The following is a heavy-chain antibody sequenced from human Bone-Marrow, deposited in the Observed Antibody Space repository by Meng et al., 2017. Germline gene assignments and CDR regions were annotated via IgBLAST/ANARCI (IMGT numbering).Heavy chain of an antibody. V-gene: IGHV3-21*01. Sequence: GESLKISCAASGFTFSSYSMNWVRQAPGKGLEWVSSISSSSSYIYYADSVKGRFTISSDNAKNSLYLQMNSLRAEDTAVYYCASSIAARSGFDYWGQGTLVTVSS. CDR3: ASSIAARSGFDY. CDR1: GFTFSSYS. D-gene: IGHD6-6*01. J-gene: IGHJ4*02. CDR2: ISSSSSYI.